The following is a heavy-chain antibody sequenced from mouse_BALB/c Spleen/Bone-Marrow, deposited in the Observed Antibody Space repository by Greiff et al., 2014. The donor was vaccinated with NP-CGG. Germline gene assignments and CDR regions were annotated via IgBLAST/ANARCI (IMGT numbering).Heavy chain of an antibody. J-gene: IGHJ4*01. CDR3: TLWCYAMDY. CDR1: GYTFTSYY. CDR2: INPSNGGT. Sequence: QVHVKQSGAELVKPGASVKLPCKASGYTFTSYYMYWVKQRPGQGLEWIGEINPSNGGTNFNEKFKSKATLTVDKSSSTAYMQLSSLTSEDSAVYYCTLWCYAMDYWGQGTSVTVSS. D-gene: IGHD1-1*02. V-gene: IGHV1S81*02.